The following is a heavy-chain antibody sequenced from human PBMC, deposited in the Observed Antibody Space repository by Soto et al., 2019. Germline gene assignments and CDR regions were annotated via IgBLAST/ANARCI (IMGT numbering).Heavy chain of an antibody. V-gene: IGHV1-18*01. CDR1: GYSFKNYD. D-gene: IGHD2-8*01. J-gene: IGHJ4*02. Sequence: QIQLVQSGPEVQRPGASVKVSCKASGYSFKNYDISWVRQAPGQGLEWLGWITAYNGNTKYIEKVQDRITLTTDTSTSTAYMELRGLRPDDTAVYYCARGKYRVLIYWGQGTLVTVSS. CDR2: ITAYNGNT. CDR3: ARGKYRVLIY.